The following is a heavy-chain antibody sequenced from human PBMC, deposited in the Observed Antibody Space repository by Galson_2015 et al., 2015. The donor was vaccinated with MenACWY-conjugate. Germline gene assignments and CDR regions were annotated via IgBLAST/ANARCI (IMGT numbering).Heavy chain of an antibody. V-gene: IGHV3-21*04. CDR1: GFTFSSYS. CDR3: ARGGDYDILTGRHYYYMDV. J-gene: IGHJ6*03. D-gene: IGHD3-9*01. CDR2: VGGSGHYI. Sequence: SLRLSCAASGFTFSSYSMNWVRQAPGKGLEWVSCVGGSGHYISYADSVKGRFTVSRDNAENSLYLQMDSLRVEDTAVYYCARGGDYDILTGRHYYYMDVWGKGTTVTVSS.